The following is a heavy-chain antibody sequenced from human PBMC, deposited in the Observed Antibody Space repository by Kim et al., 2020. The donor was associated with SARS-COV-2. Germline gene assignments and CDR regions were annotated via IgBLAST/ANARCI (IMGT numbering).Heavy chain of an antibody. Sequence: ASVKVSCKASGFTFTSDYMHWVRQAPGQGLEWMGLINPNSGGTNYAQKVKGIFTDNMKTDRRRACLKASQLRSADKAASSCERKKRPVYGHYFEYLGEGT. J-gene: IGHJ4*02. V-gene: IGHV1-2*02. CDR1: GFTFTSDY. CDR2: INPNSGGT. D-gene: IGHD4-17*01. CDR3: ERKKRPVYGHYFEY.